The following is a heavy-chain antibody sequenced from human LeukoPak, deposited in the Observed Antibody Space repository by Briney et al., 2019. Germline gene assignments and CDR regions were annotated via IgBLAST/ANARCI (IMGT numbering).Heavy chain of an antibody. V-gene: IGHV3-21*01. CDR1: GFTFSSYS. D-gene: IGHD5-24*01. Sequence: PGGSLRLSCAASGFTFSSYSMNWVRQAPGKGLEWVSSISSSSSYIYYADSVKGRFTISRDNAKNSLYLQMNSLRAEDTTVYYCATGAAKMATLPTGYWGQGTLVTVSS. CDR3: ATGAAKMATLPTGY. CDR2: ISSSSSYI. J-gene: IGHJ4*02.